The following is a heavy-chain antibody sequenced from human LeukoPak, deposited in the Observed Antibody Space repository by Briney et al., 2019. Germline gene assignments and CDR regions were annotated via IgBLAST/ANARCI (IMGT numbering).Heavy chain of an antibody. CDR2: ISSSSSTI. D-gene: IGHD3-22*01. J-gene: IGHJ4*02. CDR1: GFTFSSYS. CDR3: AREASATYYYDSSGYPLGY. V-gene: IGHV3-48*04. Sequence: PGGSLRLSCAASGFTFSSYSMNWVRQAPGKGLEWVSYISSSSSTIYYADSVKGRFTISRDNAKNSLYLQMNSLRAEDTAVYYCAREASATYYYDSSGYPLGYWGQGTLVTVSS.